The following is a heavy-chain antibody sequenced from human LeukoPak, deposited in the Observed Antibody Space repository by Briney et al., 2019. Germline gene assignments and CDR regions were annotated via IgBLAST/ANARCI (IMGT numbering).Heavy chain of an antibody. J-gene: IGHJ4*02. CDR2: IYYSGST. V-gene: IGHV4-61*05. CDR1: GGSISSSSYY. CDR3: ARETITKYYFDY. Sequence: PSETLSLTCTVSGGSISSSSYYWGWIRQPPGKGLEWIGYIYYSGSTNYNPSLKSRVTISVDTSKNQFSLKLSSVTAADTAVYYCARETITKYYFDYWGQGTLVTVSS. D-gene: IGHD1-7*01.